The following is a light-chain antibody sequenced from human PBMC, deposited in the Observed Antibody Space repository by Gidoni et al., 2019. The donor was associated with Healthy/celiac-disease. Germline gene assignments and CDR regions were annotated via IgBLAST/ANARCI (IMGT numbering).Light chain of an antibody. CDR2: GAS. J-gene: IGKJ1*01. V-gene: IGKV3-15*01. CDR1: QSVRSN. Sequence: ELVMPQSPATLSVSPGERATLSCRASQSVRSNLAWYQQKPGQAPRLLIYGASTRATGIPARFSGSGSGTEFTLTSSRLQSEECAGYYCQQYNNWPPWTCGQXTKVEIK. CDR3: QQYNNWPPWT.